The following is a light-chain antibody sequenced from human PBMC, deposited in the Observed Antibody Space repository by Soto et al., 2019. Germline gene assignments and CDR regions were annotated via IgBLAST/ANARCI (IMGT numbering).Light chain of an antibody. J-gene: IGKJ1*01. Sequence: EIVLTQSPGTLSLSPGERATLSCRASQSVSSNSLAWYQRKPGQAPRLLIYGASSRATDIPRRFSGSGSGTDFTLTITRLEPEDFAVYYCQQYGDSPPTFGQGTKV. CDR1: QSVSSNS. CDR2: GAS. CDR3: QQYGDSPPT. V-gene: IGKV3-20*01.